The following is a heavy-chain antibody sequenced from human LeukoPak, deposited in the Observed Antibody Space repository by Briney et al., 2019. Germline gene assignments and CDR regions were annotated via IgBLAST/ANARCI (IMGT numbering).Heavy chain of an antibody. CDR3: ARAWATDYFDY. V-gene: IGHV4-59*01. J-gene: IGHJ4*02. CDR2: MYYSGTI. CDR1: GGSISSYY. Sequence: SETLSLTCTVSGGSISSYYWSWIRQPPGKGLEWIGYMYYSGTINYNPSLKSRVTISVDTSKNQFSLKLSSVAAADTAMYYCARAWATDYFDYWGQGTLVTVSS.